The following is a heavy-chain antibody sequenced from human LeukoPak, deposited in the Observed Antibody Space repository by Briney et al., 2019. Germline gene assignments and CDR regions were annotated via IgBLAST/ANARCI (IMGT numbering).Heavy chain of an antibody. CDR2: ISAYNGNT. Sequence: GASVKVSCKASGYTFTSYGISWVRQAPGQGLEWMGWISAYNGNTNYAQKLQGRVTMTTDASTSTAYMELRSLRSDDTAVYYCARDPPMRQQLVTYGMDVWGQGTTVTFSS. CDR3: ARDPPMRQQLVTYGMDV. J-gene: IGHJ6*02. D-gene: IGHD6-13*01. CDR1: GYTFTSYG. V-gene: IGHV1-18*01.